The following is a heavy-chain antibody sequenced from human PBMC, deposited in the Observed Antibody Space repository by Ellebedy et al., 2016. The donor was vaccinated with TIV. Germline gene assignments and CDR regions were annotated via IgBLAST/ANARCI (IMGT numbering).Heavy chain of an antibody. CDR2: INTNTGNP. J-gene: IGHJ3*01. V-gene: IGHV7-4-1*02. CDR3: ARGGGFCSSKCCFDF. Sequence: AASVKVSCKASGYTFTSYAMNWVRQAPGQGLEWMGWINTNTGNPTYAQGFTGRFVFSLDTSVSTAYLQISSLKAEDTAVYFCARGGGFCSSKCCFDFWGQGTMVAVSS. D-gene: IGHD2-15*01. CDR1: GYTFTSYA.